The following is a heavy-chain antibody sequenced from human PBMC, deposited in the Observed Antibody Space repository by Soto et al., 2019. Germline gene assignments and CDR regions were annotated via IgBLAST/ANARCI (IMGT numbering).Heavy chain of an antibody. CDR2: ISAYNGNT. D-gene: IGHD3-22*01. CDR3: ARDQEGITMIVGGT. CDR1: GDIFTSYG. V-gene: IGHV1-18*01. Sequence: QVQLVQSGAEVKKPGASVKVSCKASGDIFTSYGISWVRQAPGQGLEWMGWISAYNGNTNYAQKFQGRVTMTTDTSTSTAYMELRSLRSDDTGVYYCARDQEGITMIVGGTWGQGTLVTVSS. J-gene: IGHJ5*02.